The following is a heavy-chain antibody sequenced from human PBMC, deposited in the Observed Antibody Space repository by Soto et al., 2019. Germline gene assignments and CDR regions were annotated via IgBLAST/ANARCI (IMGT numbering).Heavy chain of an antibody. J-gene: IGHJ4*02. CDR3: ARLQTYSSTWHLDS. CDR1: DDSISSYY. D-gene: IGHD6-13*01. V-gene: IGHV4-59*08. CDR2: IYYSGST. Sequence: SETLSLTCTVSDDSISSYYWGWIRQPPGKGLEWIGYIYYSGSTNKSPSLKSRVTMSVDTSKNQFSLKLSSVTAADTAVYYCARLQTYSSTWHLDSWGPGTLVTVXS.